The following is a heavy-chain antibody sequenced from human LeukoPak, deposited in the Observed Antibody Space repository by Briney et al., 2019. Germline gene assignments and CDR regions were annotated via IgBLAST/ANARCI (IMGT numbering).Heavy chain of an antibody. Sequence: ASVTVSFKASGYIFSTYGISWVRQAPGQGLEGMGWISGYNGNTNYAQKLQGRVTMTTDTSTSTAYMEVRSLRSDDTALYYCARVDAMAREVINWFDPWGQGTLVTVSS. CDR3: ARVDAMAREVINWFDP. J-gene: IGHJ5*02. CDR1: GYIFSTYG. V-gene: IGHV1-18*01. CDR2: ISGYNGNT. D-gene: IGHD3-10*01.